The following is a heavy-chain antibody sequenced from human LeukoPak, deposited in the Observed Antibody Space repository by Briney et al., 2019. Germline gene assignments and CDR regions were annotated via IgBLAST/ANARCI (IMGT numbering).Heavy chain of an antibody. D-gene: IGHD5-18*01. CDR3: AREAMYSYGNNFDY. CDR2: IYYSGST. Sequence: KPSETLSLTCTVSGGSASSGSYYWSWIRQPPGKGLEWIGYIYYSGSTNYNPSLKSRVTISVDTSKNQFSLKLSSVTAADTAVYHCAREAMYSYGNNFDYWGQGTLVTVSS. V-gene: IGHV4-61*01. CDR1: GGSASSGSYY. J-gene: IGHJ4*02.